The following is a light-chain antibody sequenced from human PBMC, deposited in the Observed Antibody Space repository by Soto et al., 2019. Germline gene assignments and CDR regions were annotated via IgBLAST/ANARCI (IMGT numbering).Light chain of an antibody. CDR1: QDIRNY. CDR3: QQYDNLPT. CDR2: DAS. Sequence: DIQMTPSPSSLSASVGDRVTITCQANQDIRNYLNWYQQKPGKAPKLLIYDASNLETGVPSRFSGSGSGTDFTFTISSLQPEDIATYYWQQYDNLPTFGGGTKVEIK. J-gene: IGKJ4*01. V-gene: IGKV1-33*01.